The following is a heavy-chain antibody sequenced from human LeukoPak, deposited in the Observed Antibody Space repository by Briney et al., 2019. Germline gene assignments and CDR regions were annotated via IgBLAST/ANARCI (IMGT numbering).Heavy chain of an antibody. CDR3: ARLNEYYYDSSGYYYTFDS. CDR2: IYYSGST. Sequence: AETLSLTCTVSGGSISRYYWRWIRQPPGRGLEWMGYIYYSGSTNYNPSIKSRVTISVDTSKNHFSLKLSAVTAADRGVYYCARLNEYYYDSSGYYYTFDSWGQGTLVTVSS. J-gene: IGHJ4*02. D-gene: IGHD3-22*01. V-gene: IGHV4-59*08. CDR1: GGSISRYY.